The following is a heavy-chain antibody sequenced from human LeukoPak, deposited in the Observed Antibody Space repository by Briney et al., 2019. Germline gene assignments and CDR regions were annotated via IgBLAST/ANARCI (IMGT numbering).Heavy chain of an antibody. CDR2: ISSFSGTI. J-gene: IGHJ4*02. D-gene: IGHD3-16*01. V-gene: IGHV3-48*01. CDR3: ARDQGGVGY. Sequence: GGSLRLSCAASGFTFSSYWMSWVRQAPGKGLEWVSYISSFSGTINYADSVKGRFTISRDNAKNSLYLQMNSPRAEDTAVYYCARDQGGVGYWGQGTLVTVSS. CDR1: GFTFSSYW.